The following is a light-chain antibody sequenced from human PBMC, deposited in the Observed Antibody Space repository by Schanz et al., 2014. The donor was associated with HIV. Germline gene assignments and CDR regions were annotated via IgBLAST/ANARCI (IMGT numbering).Light chain of an antibody. CDR2: DVS. V-gene: IGLV2-14*03. CDR3: GSCSPTNTCT. CDR1: STDIGGYRY. J-gene: IGLJ3*02. Sequence: QSALTQPPSASGSPGQSVTISCTGTSTDIGGYRYVSWYQQHPGKVPKLMMYDVSNRPSGVSNRFSGSKSGNTASLTISGLQAEDEADYYCGSCSPTNTCTFGGGTKLTVL.